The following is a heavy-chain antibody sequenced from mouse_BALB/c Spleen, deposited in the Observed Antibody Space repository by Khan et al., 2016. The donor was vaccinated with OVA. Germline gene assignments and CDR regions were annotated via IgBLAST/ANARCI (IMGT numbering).Heavy chain of an antibody. CDR1: GYSITSGYS. D-gene: IGHD2-10*02. V-gene: IGHV3-1*02. J-gene: IGHJ2*01. Sequence: EVQLQESGPDLVKPSQSLSLTCTVSGYSITSGYSWHCIRQFPGNKLEWMGYIYYRGSLNYNPSLKSRISITRDTSKNQFSLHLNPVTTEDTATYSGVTEGTCMDIWGQGTALTVSS. CDR2: IYYRGSL. CDR3: VTEGTCMDI.